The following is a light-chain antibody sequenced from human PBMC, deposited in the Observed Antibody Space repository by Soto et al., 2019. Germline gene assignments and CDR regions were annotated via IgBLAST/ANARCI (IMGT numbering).Light chain of an antibody. CDR2: EVS. V-gene: IGLV2-8*01. J-gene: IGLJ2*01. CDR3: SSYGGSNTVV. Sequence: QSALTQPPSASGSPGQSVTISCTGSSSDAGGYNYVSWYQQHPGKAPKLMIYEVSKRPSGVPDRLSGSKSGNTASLTVSGLQAEDEAAYYCSSYGGSNTVVFGGGTKLTVL. CDR1: SSDAGGYNY.